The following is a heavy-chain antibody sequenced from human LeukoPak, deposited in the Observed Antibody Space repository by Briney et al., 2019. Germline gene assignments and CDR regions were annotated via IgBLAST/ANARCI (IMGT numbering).Heavy chain of an antibody. CDR3: ARGLLFRGFQRYCSGGSCYSAPLGY. CDR2: MNPNSGNT. CDR1: GYTFTSYD. J-gene: IGHJ4*02. Sequence: GSSVKVSCKASGYTFTSYDINWVRQATGQGLEGMGWMNPNSGNTGYAQKFQGRVTMTRNTSISTAYMALSSLRSEDTAVYYCARGLLFRGFQRYCSGGSCYSAPLGYWGQGTLVTVSS. V-gene: IGHV1-8*01. D-gene: IGHD2-15*01.